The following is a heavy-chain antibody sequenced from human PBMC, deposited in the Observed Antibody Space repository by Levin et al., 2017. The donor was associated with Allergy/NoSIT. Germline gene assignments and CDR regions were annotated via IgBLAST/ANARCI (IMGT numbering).Heavy chain of an antibody. CDR1: GFTVSSNS. Sequence: PGGSLRLSCAASGFTVSSNSMSWVRQAPGKGLEWVSIMYSGSSTYYADSVKGRFTISRDKSKNTLYLQMNSLRAEDTAVYYCARAQYIKIERGMDVWGQGTTVTVSS. CDR2: MYSGSST. CDR3: ARAQYIKIERGMDV. D-gene: IGHD5-24*01. V-gene: IGHV3-66*01. J-gene: IGHJ6*02.